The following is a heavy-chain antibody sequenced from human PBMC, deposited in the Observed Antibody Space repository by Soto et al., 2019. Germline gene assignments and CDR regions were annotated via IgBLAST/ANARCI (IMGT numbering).Heavy chain of an antibody. Sequence: QVQLVQSGAEVQKPGSSVKVSCKASGVTFSSYTISWLRQAPLQGLEWMGRIIPIRGIATYAQKFQGRVTITADNSTSTAYMEMSSLRSADTAVYYCARGAIYGSGSYYYFDYWGQGTLVTVSS. D-gene: IGHD3-10*01. CDR2: IIPIRGIA. J-gene: IGHJ4*02. CDR1: GVTFSSYT. V-gene: IGHV1-69*02. CDR3: ARGAIYGSGSYYYFDY.